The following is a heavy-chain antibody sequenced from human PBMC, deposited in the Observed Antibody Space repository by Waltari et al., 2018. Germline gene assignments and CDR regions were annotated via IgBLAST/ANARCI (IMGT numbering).Heavy chain of an antibody. D-gene: IGHD3-22*01. V-gene: IGHV4-59*08. CDR3: ARVGYDSSGYYSHFDY. J-gene: IGHJ4*02. Sequence: QVQLQASGPGLVKPSETLSLTCTVSGGSISGYYCSWIRRPPGEGLEWIGYIYYSGTTNYSPSLKSRVTISVDTSKNQFSLKLNSVTAADTAVYYCARVGYDSSGYYSHFDYWGQGTLVTVSS. CDR2: IYYSGTT. CDR1: GGSISGYY.